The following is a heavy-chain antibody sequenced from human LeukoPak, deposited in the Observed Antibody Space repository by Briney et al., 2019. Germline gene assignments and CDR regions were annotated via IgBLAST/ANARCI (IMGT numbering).Heavy chain of an antibody. CDR3: ARERDSMEFDY. D-gene: IGHD2-8*01. CDR2: IYYSGST. J-gene: IGHJ4*02. V-gene: IGHV4-59*01. CDR1: GGSISSYY. Sequence: PSETLSPTCTVSGGSISSYYWSWIRQPPGKGLEWIGYIYYSGSTNYNPSLKSRVTISVDTSKNQFSLKLSSVTAADTAVYYCARERDSMEFDYWGQGTLVTVSS.